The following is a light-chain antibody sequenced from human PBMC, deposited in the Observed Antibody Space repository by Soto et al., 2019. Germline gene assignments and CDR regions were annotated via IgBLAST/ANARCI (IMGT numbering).Light chain of an antibody. CDR1: QGISSH. Sequence: DIQLTQSPSFLSASVGDRVTITCRASQGISSHLAWYQQKPGKSPKLLIYAASTLQSGVPSRYSGSRSGTEYSLNGTGQPPEGLATCLCQQVKSYPYSVGQATRLEIK. V-gene: IGKV1-9*01. CDR3: QQVKSYPYS. J-gene: IGKJ5*01. CDR2: AAS.